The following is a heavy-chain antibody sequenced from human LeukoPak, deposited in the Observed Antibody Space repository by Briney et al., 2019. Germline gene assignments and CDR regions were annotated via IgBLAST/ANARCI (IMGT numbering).Heavy chain of an antibody. CDR1: GFTFISYT. J-gene: IGHJ4*02. CDR2: IRPSSSTI. V-gene: IGHV3-48*01. CDR3: ARDLGYCTNGVCHTRFDY. Sequence: GGSLRLSCAASGFTFISYTMSWVRQAPGKGLEWVSCIRPSSSTIYYDDSVKGRFTISRDNAKNSLYLQMNSLRAEDTAVYYCARDLGYCTNGVCHTRFDYWGQGTLVAVSS. D-gene: IGHD2-8*01.